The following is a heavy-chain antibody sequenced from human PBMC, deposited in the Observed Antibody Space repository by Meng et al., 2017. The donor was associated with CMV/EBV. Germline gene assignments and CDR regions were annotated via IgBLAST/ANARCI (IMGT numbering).Heavy chain of an antibody. CDR2: INHSGST. J-gene: IGHJ5*02. D-gene: IGHD6-6*01. CDR3: ARWGQQLVRSWFDP. Sequence: GSLRLSCAVYGGSFSGYYWSWIRQPPGKGLEWIGEINHSGSTNYNPSLKSRVTISVDTSKNQFSLKLSSVTAADTAVYYCARWGQQLVRSWFDPWGQGTLVTVSS. V-gene: IGHV4-34*01. CDR1: GGSFSGYY.